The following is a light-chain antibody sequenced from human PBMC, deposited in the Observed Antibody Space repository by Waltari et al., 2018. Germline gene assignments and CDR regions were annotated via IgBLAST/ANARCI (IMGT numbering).Light chain of an antibody. J-gene: IGKJ4*01. CDR1: QIVSTN. CDR3: QQYKNWPPLT. CDR2: DAS. V-gene: IGKV3-15*01. Sequence: EIVMTQSPATLSVSPGERATISCRASQIVSTNLAWYQHKPGQAPRLLIYDASTRATGIPPRFSGCGSGTEFTLTISSLQPEDFAVYYCQQYKNWPPLTFGGGTKVEIK.